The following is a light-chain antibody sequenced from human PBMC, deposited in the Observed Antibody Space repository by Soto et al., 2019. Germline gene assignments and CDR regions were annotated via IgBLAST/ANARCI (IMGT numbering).Light chain of an antibody. CDR2: AAS. Sequence: DIQMTQSPSSVSASVGDRVTITCRASPGISTWLAWYQQNPGKAPQLLIYAASSLKSGVPSRFSGSGSGTDFTLTISSLQPEDFATYYCQQVNSFPPTFGQGTRLEIK. J-gene: IGKJ5*01. CDR1: PGISTW. V-gene: IGKV1D-12*01. CDR3: QQVNSFPPT.